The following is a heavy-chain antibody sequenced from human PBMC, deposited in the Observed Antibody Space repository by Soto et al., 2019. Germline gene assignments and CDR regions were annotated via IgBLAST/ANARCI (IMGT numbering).Heavy chain of an antibody. V-gene: IGHV5-10-1*01. CDR1: GYSFTSYW. D-gene: IGHD5-18*01. Sequence: RGESLKISCKGSGYSFTSYWISWVRQMPGKGLEWMGRIDPSDSYTNYSPSFQGHVTISADKSISTAYLQRSSLKASDTAMYYCARLDVDTAIDFDYWGQGTLVTVSS. CDR3: ARLDVDTAIDFDY. CDR2: IDPSDSYT. J-gene: IGHJ4*02.